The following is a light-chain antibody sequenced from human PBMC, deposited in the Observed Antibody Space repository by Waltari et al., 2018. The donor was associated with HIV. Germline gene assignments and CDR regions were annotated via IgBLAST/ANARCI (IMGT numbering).Light chain of an antibody. CDR2: GNN. V-gene: IGLV1-40*01. CDR1: NSDIGAGND. J-gene: IGLJ1*01. CDR3: QSSDKSLSGARV. Sequence: QSVLTQPPSVSGAPGQRVTISCTGSNSDIGAGNDVHWYQQFAGAPPQLLIYGNNNRPSGVPDRFSGSKSGTSASLAITGLQAEDEADYYCQSSDKSLSGARVFGTGTRVTV.